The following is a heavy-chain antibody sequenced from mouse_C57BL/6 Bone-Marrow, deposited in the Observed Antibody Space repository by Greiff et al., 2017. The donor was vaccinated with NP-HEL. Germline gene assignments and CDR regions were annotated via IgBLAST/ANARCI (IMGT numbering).Heavy chain of an antibody. J-gene: IGHJ2*01. CDR3: ARSYDYDY. CDR2: IHPNSGST. CDR1: GYTFTSYW. V-gene: IGHV1-64*01. Sequence: QVQLQQSGAELVKPGASVKLSCKASGYTFTSYWMHWVKQRPGQGLEWIGMIHPNSGSTNYNEKFKSKAKLTLDKSSSTAYMQLSSLASEDSAVYYCARSYDYDYWGQGTTLTVSS. D-gene: IGHD2-4*01.